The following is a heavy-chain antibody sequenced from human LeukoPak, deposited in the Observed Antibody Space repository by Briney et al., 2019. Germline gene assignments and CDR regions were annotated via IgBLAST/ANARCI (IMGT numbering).Heavy chain of an antibody. CDR2: IKSKTDGGTT. Sequence: GGSLRLSCAASGFTFSNAWMSWVRQAPGKGLEWVGRIKSKTDGGTTDYAAPVKGRFTISRDDSKNTLYLQMNSLKTEDTAVYYCTTVLPTMVRGPFDYWGQGTLVTVSS. CDR1: GFTFSNAW. J-gene: IGHJ4*02. V-gene: IGHV3-15*01. CDR3: TTVLPTMVRGPFDY. D-gene: IGHD3-10*01.